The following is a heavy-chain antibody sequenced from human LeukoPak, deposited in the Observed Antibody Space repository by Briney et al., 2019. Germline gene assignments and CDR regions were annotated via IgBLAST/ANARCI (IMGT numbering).Heavy chain of an antibody. CDR2: IGNKANSYTT. V-gene: IGHV3-72*01. D-gene: IGHD6-6*01. CDR3: GRGGYSSSSFYGMDV. CDR1: GFTFSDHY. J-gene: IGHJ6*02. Sequence: GGSLRLSCAASGFTFSDHYMEWGRQAPGKGLEWIGHIGNKANSYTTEYAASVKGRFSISRDDSKNSLYLQMNSLKTEDTAVYYCGRGGYSSSSFYGMDVWGQGTTVTVSS.